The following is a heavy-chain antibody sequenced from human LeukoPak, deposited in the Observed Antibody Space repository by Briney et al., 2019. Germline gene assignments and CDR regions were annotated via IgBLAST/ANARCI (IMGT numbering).Heavy chain of an antibody. J-gene: IGHJ4*02. CDR3: ARAPDDYDFWSGPFDY. CDR1: GYTFTNYG. CDR2: TSAYSGST. V-gene: IGHV1-18*01. D-gene: IGHD3-3*01. Sequence: ASVKVSCKGSGYTFTNYGISWVRHGHAQGHGRMGLTSAYSGSTNYSQDFQGRVTMTTDTSTSTAYMELRSLRSDDTAVYYCARAPDDYDFWSGPFDYWGRGTLVTVSS.